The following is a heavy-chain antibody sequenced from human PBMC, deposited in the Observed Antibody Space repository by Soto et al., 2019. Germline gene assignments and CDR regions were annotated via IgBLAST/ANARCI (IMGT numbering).Heavy chain of an antibody. V-gene: IGHV1-69*12. D-gene: IGHD5-12*01. CDR2: IVPTVDTS. Sequence: QVQLVQSGAEVRQPASSVKVSCKTSGATFSSYAITWVRQAPGQGLEWMGGIVPTVDTSTYAQKFQGRVTITAYXFTNTVYMELSSLRSDDTAVYYCVRVVAIPGYPDNWGQGTLVTVSS. CDR3: VRVVAIPGYPDN. CDR1: GATFSSYA. J-gene: IGHJ4*02.